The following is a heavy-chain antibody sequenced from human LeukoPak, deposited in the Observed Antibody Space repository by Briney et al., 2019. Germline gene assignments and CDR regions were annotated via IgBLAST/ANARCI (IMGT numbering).Heavy chain of an antibody. V-gene: IGHV4-38-2*01. CDR3: ARRMGYSSPDV. CDR2: IYHSGST. CDR1: GYSISSGYY. Sequence: PSETLSLTCAVSGYSISSGYYWGWIRQPPGKGLEWIGSIYHSGSTYYNPSLKSRVTISVDTSKNQFSLKLTSVTAADTAVYYRARRMGYSSPDVWGKGATVTVSS. D-gene: IGHD6-19*01. J-gene: IGHJ6*04.